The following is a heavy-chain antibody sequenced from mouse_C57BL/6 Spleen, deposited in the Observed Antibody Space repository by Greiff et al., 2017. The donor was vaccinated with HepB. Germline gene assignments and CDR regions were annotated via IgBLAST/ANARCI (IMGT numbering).Heavy chain of an antibody. J-gene: IGHJ4*01. CDR1: GYTFTSYW. V-gene: IGHV1-52*01. CDR3: ALLWGAMDY. Sequence: QVQLKQPGAELVRPGSSVKLSCKASGYTFTSYWMHWVKQRPIQGLEWIGNIDPSDSETHYNQKFKDKATLTVDKSSSTAYMQLSSLTSEDSAVYYCALLWGAMDYWGQGTSVTVSS. CDR2: IDPSDSET. D-gene: IGHD1-1*01.